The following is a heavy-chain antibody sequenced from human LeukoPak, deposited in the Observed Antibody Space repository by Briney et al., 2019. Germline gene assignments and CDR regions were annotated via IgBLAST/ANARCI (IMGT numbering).Heavy chain of an antibody. CDR1: GGTFSSYA. CDR3: ARGSYYDSSGYSSDY. V-gene: IGHV1-69*04. CDR2: IIPIFGVA. D-gene: IGHD3-22*01. J-gene: IGHJ4*02. Sequence: SVKLSCKASGGTFSSYAISWGRQAPGQGLEWMGRIIPIFGVANYAQKFQGRVTITADKSTSAAYMELSSLRSEDTAVYYCARGSYYDSSGYSSDYWGQGTLVTVSS.